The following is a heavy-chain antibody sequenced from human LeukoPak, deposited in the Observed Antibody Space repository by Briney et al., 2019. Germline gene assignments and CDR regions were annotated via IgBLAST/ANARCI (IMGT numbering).Heavy chain of an antibody. Sequence: SETLSLTCTVSGGSISNNYWSWVRQSPGNGLEWIGYIYYSGTTKYNPSLKSRVTISIDTSKNQFSLKLNSVSAADTAVYYCARGDNSEQLGPYYYYYMDVWGKGTTVTVSS. D-gene: IGHD6-13*01. CDR2: IYYSGTT. V-gene: IGHV4-59*08. CDR3: ARGDNSEQLGPYYYYYMDV. J-gene: IGHJ6*03. CDR1: GGSISNNY.